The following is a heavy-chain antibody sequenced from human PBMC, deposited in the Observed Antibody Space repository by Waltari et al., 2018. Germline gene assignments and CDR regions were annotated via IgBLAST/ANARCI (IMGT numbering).Heavy chain of an antibody. CDR1: GVTFSSYA. V-gene: IGHV1-69*05. CDR3: ARGANSGQLGKYYYSGMDF. D-gene: IGHD6-6*01. J-gene: IGHJ6*02. CDR2: VVLILCKA. Sequence: QLVQSGAEVKKPGASVKVPCKALGVTFSSYAISLVRHALHRVRKWMGWVVLILCKANNEHKVEGGVSSTTNETKSSAYMELRSMSCEDAAVYYWARGANSGQLGKYYYSGMDFWGQGTLVTVSS.